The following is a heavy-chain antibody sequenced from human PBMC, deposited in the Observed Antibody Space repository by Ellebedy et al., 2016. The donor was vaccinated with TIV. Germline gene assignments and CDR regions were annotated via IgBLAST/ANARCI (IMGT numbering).Heavy chain of an antibody. J-gene: IGHJ4*02. CDR3: ATLMSTYYHYHFDY. CDR2: IKLDGSEK. V-gene: IGHV3-7*01. CDR1: GFTFSNYW. Sequence: GESLKISCAASGFTFSNYWMAWVRQAPGKGLEWVANIKLDGSEKYYVDSVKGRFTISRDNAKNSLFLQMNSLRAEDTAVYYCATLMSTYYHYHFDYWGQGTLVTVSS. D-gene: IGHD3-3*01.